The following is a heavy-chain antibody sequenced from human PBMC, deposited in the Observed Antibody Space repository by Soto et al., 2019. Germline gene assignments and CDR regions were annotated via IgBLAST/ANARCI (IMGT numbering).Heavy chain of an antibody. CDR2: INYRGTT. V-gene: IGHV4-31*03. D-gene: IGHD2-2*01. CDR3: ARDAPGEAPY. CDR1: GGSITNGDYY. Sequence: QVQLQESGPGLVRPSQTLSLTCTVSGGSITNGDYYWNWLRQHPGKGLEWIGYINYRGTTFYNPSLKSRVFISVEKSKNQFSLNLSSVTAADTAVYFCARDAPGEAPYWGQGTLVTVSS. J-gene: IGHJ4*02.